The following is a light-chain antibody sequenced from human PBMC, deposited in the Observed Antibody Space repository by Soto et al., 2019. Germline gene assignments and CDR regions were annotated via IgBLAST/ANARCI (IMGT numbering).Light chain of an antibody. CDR1: QSVSSSY. Sequence: EIVLTQSAATLSSFPGDRVTLSCRASQSVSSSYLAWYQQKPGQAPRLLIYDASNRATGIPARFSGSGSGTDFTLTISSLEPEDFAVYYCQQFSSYPLTFGGGTKVDIK. CDR3: QQFSSYPLT. CDR2: DAS. J-gene: IGKJ4*01. V-gene: IGKV3-20*01.